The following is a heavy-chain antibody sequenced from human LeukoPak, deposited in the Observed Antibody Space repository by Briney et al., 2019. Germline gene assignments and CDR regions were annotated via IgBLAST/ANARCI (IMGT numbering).Heavy chain of an antibody. CDR1: GYSISSSYY. V-gene: IGHV4-38-2*02. CDR2: IYHSGST. Sequence: SETLSLTCTVSGYSISSSYYWGWIRQPPGKGLEWIGSIYHSGSTYYNPSLKSRVTISVDKSKNQFSLKLSSVTAADTAVYYCARAILSSSWLYYYGMDVWGQGTTVTVSS. D-gene: IGHD6-13*01. CDR3: ARAILSSSWLYYYGMDV. J-gene: IGHJ6*02.